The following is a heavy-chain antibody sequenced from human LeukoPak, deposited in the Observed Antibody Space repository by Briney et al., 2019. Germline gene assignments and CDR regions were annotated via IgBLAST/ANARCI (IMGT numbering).Heavy chain of an antibody. D-gene: IGHD6-19*01. Sequence: GESLKISCKGSGYSFTSYWIGWVRQMPGKGLEWMGIIYPGDSDTRYSPSFQGQVTISADKSISTAYLQWSSLKASDTAMYYCARHLRRSIAVAGTGWFDPWGQGTLVTVSS. CDR1: GYSFTSYW. CDR3: ARHLRRSIAVAGTGWFDP. V-gene: IGHV5-51*01. CDR2: IYPGDSDT. J-gene: IGHJ5*02.